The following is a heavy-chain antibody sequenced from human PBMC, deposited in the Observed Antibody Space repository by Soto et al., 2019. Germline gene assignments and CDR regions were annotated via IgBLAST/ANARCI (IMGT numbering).Heavy chain of an antibody. CDR2: ISYDGSNK. V-gene: IGHV3-30*18. D-gene: IGHD3-3*01. CDR3: AKHYDFWLYGMDV. Sequence: QVQMVESGGGVVQPGRSLRLSCAASRFTFSNYGMHWVRQAPGKGLAWVAVISYDGSNKYYADSVKGRFTISRDNSKNTLYLQMNSLRAEDTAVYYFAKHYDFWLYGMDVWGQGTTVTVSS. CDR1: RFTFSNYG. J-gene: IGHJ6*02.